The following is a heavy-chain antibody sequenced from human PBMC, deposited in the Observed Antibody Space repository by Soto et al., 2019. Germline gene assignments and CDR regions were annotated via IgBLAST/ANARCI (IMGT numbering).Heavy chain of an antibody. D-gene: IGHD7-27*01. CDR3: VRVALKPLGSLDY. CDR1: GFTFSDHY. J-gene: IGHJ4*02. CDR2: TRNRARSYTT. Sequence: EVQLVDSGGGLVQPGGSLRLSCAGSGFTFSDHYMDWVRQAPGKGLEWVGRTRNRARSYTTEYAAFVKGRFAISRDDSKNSLYLQMNSLKIEDTAVYYCVRVALKPLGSLDYLGQGTLVIVSS. V-gene: IGHV3-72*01.